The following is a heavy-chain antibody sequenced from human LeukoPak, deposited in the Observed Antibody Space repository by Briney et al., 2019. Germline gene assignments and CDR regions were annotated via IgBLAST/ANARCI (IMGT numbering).Heavy chain of an antibody. Sequence: ASVKVSCKASGGTFSSYAISWVRQAPGQGLEWMGGIIPIFGTANYAQKFQGRVTITADESTSTAYMELSSLRSEDTAVYYCARVQGLVNTMVRGVISWFDPWGQGTLVTVSS. D-gene: IGHD3-10*01. J-gene: IGHJ5*02. CDR3: ARVQGLVNTMVRGVISWFDP. CDR1: GGTFSSYA. CDR2: IIPIFGTA. V-gene: IGHV1-69*13.